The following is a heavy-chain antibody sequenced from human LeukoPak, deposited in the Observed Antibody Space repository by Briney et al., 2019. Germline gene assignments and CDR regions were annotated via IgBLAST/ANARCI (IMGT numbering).Heavy chain of an antibody. J-gene: IGHJ4*02. CDR2: IKQDGSEK. CDR3: ARVFGAGYSDY. Sequence: PGGSLRLSCAASEFTFSSYWMSWVRQAPGKGLEWVASIKQDGSEKYYVDSVKGRVTISRDNAKNSLYLQMNSLRAEDTAVYYCARVFGAGYSDYWGQGPRVTVS. V-gene: IGHV3-7*01. D-gene: IGHD3-10*01. CDR1: EFTFSSYW.